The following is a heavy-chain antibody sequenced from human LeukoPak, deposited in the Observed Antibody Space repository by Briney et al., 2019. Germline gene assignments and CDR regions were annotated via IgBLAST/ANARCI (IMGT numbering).Heavy chain of an antibody. V-gene: IGHV3-23*01. CDR3: AKVSESNYDILTGYYTPYYFDY. Sequence: PGGSLRLSCAASGFTFSISAMSWVRQAPGKGLEWVSGISDSGGSTFYADSVKGRFTISRDNSKNILYLQMNSPRADDTAVYYCAKVSESNYDILTGYYTPYYFDYWGQGTLVTVSS. D-gene: IGHD3-9*01. CDR1: GFTFSISA. J-gene: IGHJ4*02. CDR2: ISDSGGST.